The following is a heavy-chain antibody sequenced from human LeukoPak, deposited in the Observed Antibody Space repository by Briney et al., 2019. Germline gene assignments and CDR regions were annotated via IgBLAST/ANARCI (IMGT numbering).Heavy chain of an antibody. Sequence: PGRSLSLSCAASGFTFSSYWVHWVRQAPAPGLVWVSPVNSDGSSTSYADSVKGRLTITRDHAKNTLSAQINNLRAEDTAVYYCARVGGSKAFDIWGRETMVIVSS. V-gene: IGHV3-74*01. CDR1: GFTFSSYW. CDR2: VNSDGSST. D-gene: IGHD1-26*01. CDR3: ARVGGSKAFDI. J-gene: IGHJ3*02.